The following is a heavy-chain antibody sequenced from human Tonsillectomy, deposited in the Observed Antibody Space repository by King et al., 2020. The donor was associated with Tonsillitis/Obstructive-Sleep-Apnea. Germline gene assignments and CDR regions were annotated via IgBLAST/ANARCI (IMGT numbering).Heavy chain of an antibody. CDR2: ISYDGSNK. CDR1: GFNFSSYA. V-gene: IGHV3-30*04. Sequence: VQLVESGGGVVQPGRSLRLSCAASGFNFSSYAMHWVRQAPGKGLEWVAVISYDGSNKYYADSVKGRFTISRDNSKNTLYLQMNSLRAEDTAVYYCARAPSFCSGTSCYKEGWFDPGGRGPLVPVSS. J-gene: IGHJ5*02. CDR3: ARAPSFCSGTSCYKEGWFDP. D-gene: IGHD2-2*01.